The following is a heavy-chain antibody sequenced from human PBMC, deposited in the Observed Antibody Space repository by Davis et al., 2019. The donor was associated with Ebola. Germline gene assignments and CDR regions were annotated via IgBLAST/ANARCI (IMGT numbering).Heavy chain of an antibody. CDR3: AKESGSFDY. CDR2: ISGSGGST. J-gene: IGHJ4*02. Sequence: GESLKISCAASGFTFSIYGMSWVRQAPGRGLEWVSAISGSGGSTYYADSVKGRFTISRDNSKNTLYLQMNSLRAEDTAVYYCAKESGSFDYWGQGTLVTVSS. CDR1: GFTFSIYG. V-gene: IGHV3-23*01.